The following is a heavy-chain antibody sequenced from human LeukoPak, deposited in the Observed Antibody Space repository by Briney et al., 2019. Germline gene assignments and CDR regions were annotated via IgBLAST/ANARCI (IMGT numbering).Heavy chain of an antibody. D-gene: IGHD3-10*01. CDR1: GFTFSTYA. Sequence: PGGSLRLSCAASGFTFSTYAMSWVRQAPGKGLEWVSAISGSGGNTYYADPVEGRFTISRDNSKNTLYLQLNSLRAEDTATYYCAKTMVRGVIAHDAFDIWGQGTMVTVSS. J-gene: IGHJ3*02. CDR3: AKTMVRGVIAHDAFDI. V-gene: IGHV3-23*01. CDR2: ISGSGGNT.